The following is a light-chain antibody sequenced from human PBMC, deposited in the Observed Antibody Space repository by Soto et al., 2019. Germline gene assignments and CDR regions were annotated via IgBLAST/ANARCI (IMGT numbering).Light chain of an antibody. CDR1: SSDVGGYNY. V-gene: IGLV2-14*01. J-gene: IGLJ1*01. Sequence: QSVLTQPASVSGSPGQSITISCTGTSSDVGGYNYVSWYQQQSGKAPKLMIHEVSNRPSGVSNRFSGSKSGNTASLTISGLQAEDEADYYCSSYTTSRAHVSRIGTNVTV. CDR2: EVS. CDR3: SSYTTSRAHV.